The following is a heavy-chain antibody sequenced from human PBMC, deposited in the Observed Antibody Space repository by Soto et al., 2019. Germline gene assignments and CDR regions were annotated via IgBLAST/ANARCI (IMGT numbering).Heavy chain of an antibody. V-gene: IGHV1-69*13. J-gene: IGHJ4*01. CDR3: ARYGNYEYYFDY. CDR2: IIPIFGTA. CDR1: GGTFSSYA. Sequence: SVKVSCKASGGTFSSYAISWVRQAPGQGLEWMGGIIPIFGTANYAQKFQGRVTITAAESTSTAYMELSSLRSEDTAVYYFARYGNYEYYFDYWGHGTLVTLSS. D-gene: IGHD1-7*01.